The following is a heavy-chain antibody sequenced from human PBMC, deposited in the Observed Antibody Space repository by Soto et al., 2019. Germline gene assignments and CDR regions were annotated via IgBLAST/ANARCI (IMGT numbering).Heavy chain of an antibody. J-gene: IGHJ2*01. CDR1: GYTFTSYY. CDR2: INPSGGST. CDR3: AREAMVRGAPLDL. D-gene: IGHD3-10*01. V-gene: IGHV1-46*01. Sequence: QVQLVQSGAEVKKPGASVKVSCKASGYTFTSYYMHWVRQAPGQGLEWMGIINPSGGSTSYAQKFQGRVTMTRDASTSTVYMELSSLRSEDTAVYYCAREAMVRGAPLDLWGRGTLVTVSS.